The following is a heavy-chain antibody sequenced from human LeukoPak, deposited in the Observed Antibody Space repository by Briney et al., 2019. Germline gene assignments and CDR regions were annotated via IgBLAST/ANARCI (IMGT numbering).Heavy chain of an antibody. CDR1: GGSISSYY. CDR2: IYYSGST. J-gene: IGHJ5*01. D-gene: IGHD1-14*01. V-gene: IGHV4-59*01. CDR3: ARDRYLVS. Sequence: TSSETLSLTCTVSGGSISSYYWSWIRQPPGKGLQWIGYIYYSGSTNYNPSLKSRVTISVDTSKNKFSLMRSSAIAADTTAYYCARDRYLVSWGQRALVTVSS.